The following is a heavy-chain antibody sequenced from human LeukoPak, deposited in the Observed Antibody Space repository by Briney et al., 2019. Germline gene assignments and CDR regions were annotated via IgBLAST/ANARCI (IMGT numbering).Heavy chain of an antibody. V-gene: IGHV3-11*01. CDR2: ISNGASTI. CDR3: AKDYKTFGLLDS. J-gene: IGHJ4*02. Sequence: GGSLRLSCGASGFTFSDYYMGWIRQAPGKGLEWVSYISNGASTIYYVDSVKGRFTISRDNAKNSLYLQMNSLRTEDTAVYYCAKDYKTFGLLDSSGQGKLVTVSS. D-gene: IGHD1-1*01. CDR1: GFTFSDYY.